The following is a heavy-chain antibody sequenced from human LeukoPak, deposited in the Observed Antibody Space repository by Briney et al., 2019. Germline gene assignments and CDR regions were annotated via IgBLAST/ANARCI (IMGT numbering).Heavy chain of an antibody. CDR1: GTSISSGAYS. Sequence: SETLSLTCTVSGTSISSGAYSWSWVRQHPGKGLEWIAYIYYSGNTYYNPSLKRRVTISVDTSKNQFSLKLSSVTAADTAVYYCARSIVVSVNYFYYGMDVWGQGTTVTVSS. D-gene: IGHD3-22*01. CDR2: IYYSGNT. V-gene: IGHV4-30-4*08. J-gene: IGHJ6*02. CDR3: ARSIVVSVNYFYYGMDV.